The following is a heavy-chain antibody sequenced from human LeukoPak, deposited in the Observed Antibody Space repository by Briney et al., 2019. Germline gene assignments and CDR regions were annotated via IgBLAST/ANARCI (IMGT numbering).Heavy chain of an antibody. D-gene: IGHD3-10*01. CDR3: ARDTSMVRGVMPDY. V-gene: IGHV4-61*02. J-gene: IGHJ4*02. CDR1: GGPISSGSYY. Sequence: KAAETLSLTCTVSGGPISSGSYYWSWIRQPAGKGLEWIGSIYTSGSTNYNPSLKSRVTMSVDTSKNQFYLKLRSVTAADTAVYYCARDTSMVRGVMPDYWGQGTLVTVSS. CDR2: IYTSGST.